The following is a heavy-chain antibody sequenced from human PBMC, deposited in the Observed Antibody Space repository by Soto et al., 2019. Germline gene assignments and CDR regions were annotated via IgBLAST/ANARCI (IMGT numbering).Heavy chain of an antibody. D-gene: IGHD4-17*01. CDR3: PRVGTYGDYAYYFDY. CDR2: INAGNGNT. V-gene: IGHV1-3*01. J-gene: IGHJ4*02. Sequence: APVKVSCKASGYTFTSYATPWQRQAHGQRLEWMGWINAGNGNTKYSQKFQGRVTITRDTSASTAYMELSSLRSEDTAVYYCPRVGTYGDYAYYFDYWGQGTLVTVSS. CDR1: GYTFTSYA.